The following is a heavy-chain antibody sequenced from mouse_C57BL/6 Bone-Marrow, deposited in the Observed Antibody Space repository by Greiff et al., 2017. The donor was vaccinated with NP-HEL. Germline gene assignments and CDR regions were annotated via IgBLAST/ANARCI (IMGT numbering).Heavy chain of an antibody. V-gene: IGHV15-2*01. D-gene: IGHD2-3*01. CDR1: DSEVFPIAY. Sequence: QVQLKESGSELRSPGSSVKLSCKDFDSEVFPIAYMSWVRQKPGHGFEWIGGILPSIGRTIYGEKFEDKATLDADTLSNTAYLELNSLTSEDSAIYDCARDGYYVDWYFDVWGTGTTVTVSS. CDR3: ARDGYYVDWYFDV. J-gene: IGHJ1*03. CDR2: ILPSIGRT.